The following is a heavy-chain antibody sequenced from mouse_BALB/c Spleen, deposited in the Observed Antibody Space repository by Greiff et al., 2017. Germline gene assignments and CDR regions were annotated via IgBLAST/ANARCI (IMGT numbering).Heavy chain of an antibody. V-gene: IGHV3-2*02. D-gene: IGHD4-1*01. CDR2: ISYSGST. J-gene: IGHJ3*01. Sequence: EVKLMESGPGLVKPSQSLSLTCTVTGYSITSDYAWNWIRQFPGNKLEWMGYISYSGSTSYNPSLKSRISITRDTSKNQFFLQLNSVTTEDTATYYCASANSWLAYWGQGTLVTVSA. CDR1: GYSITSDYA. CDR3: ASANSWLAY.